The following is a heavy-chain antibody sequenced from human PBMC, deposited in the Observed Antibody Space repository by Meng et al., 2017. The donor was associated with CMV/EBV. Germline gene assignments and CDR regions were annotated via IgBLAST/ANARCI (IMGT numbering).Heavy chain of an antibody. CDR2: IGTAGDT. CDR1: GFTFSSYD. CDR3: AKGGSGSGSYLHYYYYGMDV. Sequence: GESLKISCAASGFTFSSYDMHWVRQATGKGLEWVSAIGTAGDTYYPGSVKGRFTISRDNAKNSLYLQMNSLRAEDTALYYCAKGGSGSGSYLHYYYYGMDVWGQGTTVTVSS. J-gene: IGHJ6*02. V-gene: IGHV3-13*01. D-gene: IGHD3-10*01.